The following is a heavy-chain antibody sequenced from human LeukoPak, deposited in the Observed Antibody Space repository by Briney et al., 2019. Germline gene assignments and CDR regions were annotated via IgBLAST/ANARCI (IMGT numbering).Heavy chain of an antibody. CDR3: ARNPFDYRTRDY. V-gene: IGHV4-30-4*01. D-gene: IGHD4-11*01. J-gene: IGHJ4*02. CDR1: GGSISSDDYY. CDR2: IYYSGST. Sequence: SQTLSLTCTVSGGSISSDDYYWSWTRQPPGKGLEWIGYIYYSGSTYYNPSLKRRVTISVDTSKNQFSLKLSSVTAADTAVYYCARNPFDYRTRDYWGQGTLVTVSS.